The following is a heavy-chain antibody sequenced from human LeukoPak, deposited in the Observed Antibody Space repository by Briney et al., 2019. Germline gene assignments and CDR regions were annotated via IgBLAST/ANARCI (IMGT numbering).Heavy chain of an antibody. CDR1: GFTFSSYA. J-gene: IGHJ4*02. D-gene: IGHD3-22*01. Sequence: GGSLRLSCAASGFTFSSYAMSWVRQASGKGLEWVSAISGSGGSTYYADSVKGRFTISRDNSKNTLYLQMNSLRAEDTAVYYCAKEPQYYYDSSGYFDYWGQGTLVTVSS. CDR3: AKEPQYYYDSSGYFDY. CDR2: ISGSGGST. V-gene: IGHV3-23*01.